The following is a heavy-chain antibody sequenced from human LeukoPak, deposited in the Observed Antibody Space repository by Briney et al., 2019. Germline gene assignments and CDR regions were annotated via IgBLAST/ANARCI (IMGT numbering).Heavy chain of an antibody. CDR3: AKEIDYGDYRGPDY. CDR2: ISYDGSNK. CDR1: GFTFSSYA. V-gene: IGHV3-30*04. J-gene: IGHJ4*02. Sequence: GRSLRLSCAASGFTFSSYAMHWVRQALGKGLEWVAVISYDGSNKYYADSVKGRFTISRDNSKNTLYLQMNSLRAEDTAVYYCAKEIDYGDYRGPDYWGQGTLVTVSS. D-gene: IGHD4-17*01.